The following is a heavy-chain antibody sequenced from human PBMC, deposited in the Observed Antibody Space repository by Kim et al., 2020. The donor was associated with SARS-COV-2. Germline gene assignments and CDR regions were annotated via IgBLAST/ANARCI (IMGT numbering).Heavy chain of an antibody. J-gene: IGHJ4*02. CDR2: IWYDGSNK. CDR3: ARDGYYYDSSGYYYGYFDY. CDR1: GFTFSSYG. D-gene: IGHD3-22*01. Sequence: GGSLRLSCAASGFTFSSYGMHWVRQAPGKGLEWVAVIWYDGSNKYYADSVKGRFTISRDNSKNTLYLQMNSLRAEDTAVYYCARDGYYYDSSGYYYGYFDYWGQGTLVTVSS. V-gene: IGHV3-33*01.